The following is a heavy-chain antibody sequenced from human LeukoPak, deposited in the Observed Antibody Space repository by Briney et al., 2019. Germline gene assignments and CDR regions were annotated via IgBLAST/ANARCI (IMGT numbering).Heavy chain of an antibody. D-gene: IGHD2-2*01. CDR3: ARGSGGRTIWVVVPAAQSSNYYYYGMDV. J-gene: IGHJ6*02. V-gene: IGHV3-30-3*01. CDR2: ISYDGSNK. Sequence: GGSLRLSCAASGFTFSSYAIHWVRQAPGKGLEWVAVISYDGSNKYYADSVKGRFTISRDNSKNTLYLQMNSLRAEDTAVYYCARGSGGRTIWVVVPAAQSSNYYYYGMDVWGQGTTVTVSS. CDR1: GFTFSSYA.